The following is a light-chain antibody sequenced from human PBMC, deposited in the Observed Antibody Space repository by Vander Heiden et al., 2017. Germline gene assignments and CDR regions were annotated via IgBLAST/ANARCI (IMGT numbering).Light chain of an antibody. CDR2: YNSDSGK. Sequence: QAVLTQPSSLSASPGASASLTCTLRSDINVGTYRIYWYQQKPGSPPQYLLRYNSDSGKQQGSGVPSRFSGSKGASGNAGVLLISGLQSEDEADYYCLIWHTSAWVFGGGTKLTVL. V-gene: IGLV5-45*03. CDR1: SDINVGTYR. CDR3: LIWHTSAWV. J-gene: IGLJ3*02.